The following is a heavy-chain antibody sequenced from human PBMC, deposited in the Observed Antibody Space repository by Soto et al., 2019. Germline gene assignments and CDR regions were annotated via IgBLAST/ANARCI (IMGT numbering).Heavy chain of an antibody. CDR3: ARIYYSSYNMDV. CDR1: GGSISSGAYC. CDR2: IYYSGST. V-gene: IGHV4-31*03. Sequence: SETLSLTCTFSGGSISSGAYCWTWIRQHPGKGLEWIGYIYYSGSTYYNPSLKSRVTISEDTSKNQFSLKLSSVTAADTAVYYCARIYYSSYNMDVWGKGTTVTVSS. J-gene: IGHJ6*03.